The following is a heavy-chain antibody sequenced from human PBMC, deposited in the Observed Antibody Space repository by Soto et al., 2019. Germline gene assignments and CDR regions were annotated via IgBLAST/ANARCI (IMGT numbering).Heavy chain of an antibody. D-gene: IGHD1-26*01. CDR1: GFTFSSYG. CDR3: ARDKWELNTMGLYYYYYGMDV. V-gene: IGHV3-33*01. J-gene: IGHJ6*02. CDR2: IWYDGSNK. Sequence: GGSLRLSCAASGFTFSSYGMHWVRQAPGKGLEWVAVIWYDGSNKYYADSVKGRFTISRDNSKNTLYLQMNSLRAEDTAVYYCARDKWELNTMGLYYYYYGMDVWGQGTTVTVSS.